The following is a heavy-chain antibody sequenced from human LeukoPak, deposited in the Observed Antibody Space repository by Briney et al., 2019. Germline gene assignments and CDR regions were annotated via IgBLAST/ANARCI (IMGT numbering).Heavy chain of an antibody. CDR3: ARFRFDDSSGYYYYDAFDI. Sequence: GGSLRLSCAASGFTFSSYAMSWVRQAPGKGLEWVSSISGSGGSTYYADSVKGRFTISRDNSKNTLYLQMNSLRAEDTAVYYCARFRFDDSSGYYYYDAFDIWGQGTMVTVSS. V-gene: IGHV3-23*01. CDR2: ISGSGGST. J-gene: IGHJ3*02. CDR1: GFTFSSYA. D-gene: IGHD3-22*01.